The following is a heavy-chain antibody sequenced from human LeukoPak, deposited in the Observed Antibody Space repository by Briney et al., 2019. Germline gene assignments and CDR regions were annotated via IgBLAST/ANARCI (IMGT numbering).Heavy chain of an antibody. J-gene: IGHJ6*02. CDR3: ASAKRSSWYLYPYYYYGMDV. V-gene: IGHV4-34*01. D-gene: IGHD6-13*01. CDR2: INHSGST. CDR1: GGSFSGYY. Sequence: SETQSLTCAVYGGSFSGYYWSWIRQPPGKGLEWIGEINHSGSTNYNPSLKSRVTISVDTSKNQFSLKLSSVTAADTAVYYCASAKRSSWYLYPYYYYGMDVWGQGTTVTVSS.